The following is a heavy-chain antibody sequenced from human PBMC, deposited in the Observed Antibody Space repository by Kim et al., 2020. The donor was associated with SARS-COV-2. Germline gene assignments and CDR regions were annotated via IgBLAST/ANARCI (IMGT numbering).Heavy chain of an antibody. CDR3: AKGSGITGFFDY. V-gene: IGHV3-23*01. D-gene: IGHD1-20*01. J-gene: IGHJ4*02. Sequence: YYADSVKGRFTISRDNSKNTLYLQMNSLRAEDTAVYYCAKGSGITGFFDYWGQGTLVTVSS.